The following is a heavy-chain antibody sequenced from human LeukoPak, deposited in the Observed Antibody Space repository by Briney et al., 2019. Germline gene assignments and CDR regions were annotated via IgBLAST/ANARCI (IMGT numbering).Heavy chain of an antibody. Sequence: GGSLSLSCAASGFTFDDYAMHWVRQAPGKGLEWVSGISWNSGSIGYADSVKGRFTISRDNAKNSLYLQMNSLRAEDTALYYCAKDISKDDYYYDSSGYSLDAFDIWGQGTMVTVSS. CDR1: GFTFDDYA. D-gene: IGHD3-22*01. J-gene: IGHJ3*02. CDR2: ISWNSGSI. CDR3: AKDISKDDYYYDSSGYSLDAFDI. V-gene: IGHV3-9*01.